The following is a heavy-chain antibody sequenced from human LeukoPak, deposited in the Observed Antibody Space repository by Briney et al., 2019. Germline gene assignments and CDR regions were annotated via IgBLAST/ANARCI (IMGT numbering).Heavy chain of an antibody. V-gene: IGHV3-23*01. J-gene: IGHJ5*02. CDR3: AKSTIWSGLNWFDP. CDR1: GGSFSGYF. CDR2: ISGSGGST. D-gene: IGHD3-3*01. Sequence: ETLSLTCAVYGGSFSGYFWSWVRQAPGKGLEWVSAISGSGGSTYYADSVKGRFTISRDNSKNTLYLQMNSLRAEDTAVYYCAKSTIWSGLNWFDPWGQGTLVTVSS.